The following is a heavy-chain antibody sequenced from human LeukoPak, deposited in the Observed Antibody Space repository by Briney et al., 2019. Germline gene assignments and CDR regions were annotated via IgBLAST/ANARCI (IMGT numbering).Heavy chain of an antibody. Sequence: GASVKVSCKASVYTFTSYYMHWVRQAPGQGLEWMGIINPSGGSTSYAQKFQGRVTMTRDTSTSTVYMELSSLTSEDTAVYYCASNWNYSFGWFDPWGQGTLVTVSS. CDR3: ASNWNYSFGWFDP. CDR1: VYTFTSYY. CDR2: INPSGGST. J-gene: IGHJ5*02. V-gene: IGHV1-46*01. D-gene: IGHD1-7*01.